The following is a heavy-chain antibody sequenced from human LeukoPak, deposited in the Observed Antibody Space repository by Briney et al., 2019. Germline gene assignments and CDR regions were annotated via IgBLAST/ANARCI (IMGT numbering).Heavy chain of an antibody. CDR2: IKSKTDGGTT. Sequence: GGSLRLSCAASGINFNNAWMSWVRQAPGKGLEWVGRIKSKTDGGTTDYAAPVKGRFTISRDDSKNTLYLQINSLTTEDTAVYYCTTGPSSGWTRDFDYWGQGTLVTVSS. D-gene: IGHD6-19*01. J-gene: IGHJ4*02. CDR1: GINFNNAW. CDR3: TTGPSSGWTRDFDY. V-gene: IGHV3-15*01.